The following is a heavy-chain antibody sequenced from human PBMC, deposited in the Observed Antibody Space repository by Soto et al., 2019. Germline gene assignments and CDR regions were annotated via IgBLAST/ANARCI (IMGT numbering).Heavy chain of an antibody. V-gene: IGHV1-69*06. CDR1: VGTFSSYA. CDR3: ARAQATMEAFDI. CDR2: IIPIFGTA. Sequence: SVKVSCKASVGTFSSYAISWVRQAPGQGLEWMGGIIPIFGTANYAQKFQGRVTITADKSTSTAYMELSSLRSEDTAVYYCARAQATMEAFDIWGQGTMVTVSS. D-gene: IGHD1-26*01. J-gene: IGHJ3*02.